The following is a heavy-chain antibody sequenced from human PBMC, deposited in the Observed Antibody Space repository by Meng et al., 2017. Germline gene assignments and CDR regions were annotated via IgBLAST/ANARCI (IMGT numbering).Heavy chain of an antibody. J-gene: IGHJ4*02. Sequence: QGQLQGWGPGLVRPSGTLSLTCTVSGGSVSSGSYYWSWIRQPPGKGLEWIGYIYYSGSTNYNPSLKSRVTISVDTSKNQFSLKLSSVTAADTAVYYCARDCSGGSCYSIGVWGQGTLVTVSS. CDR3: ARDCSGGSCYSIGV. CDR2: IYYSGST. CDR1: GGSVSSGSYY. V-gene: IGHV4-61*01. D-gene: IGHD2-15*01.